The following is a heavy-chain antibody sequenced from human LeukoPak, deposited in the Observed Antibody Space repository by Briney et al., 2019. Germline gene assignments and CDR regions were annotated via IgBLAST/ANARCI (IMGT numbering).Heavy chain of an antibody. CDR3: ARFRTWGDKAFDY. D-gene: IGHD2-21*02. CDR2: IGTTSGAI. J-gene: IGHJ4*02. CDR1: GFTFNAFG. Sequence: GGSLRLSCAASGFTFNAFGMNWVRQAPGKGLEWVSYIGTTSGAIYYADSGKGRFTISRDSAKISLYLQMNSLRAEDTAVYYCARFRTWGDKAFDYWGQGTLVTVSS. V-gene: IGHV3-48*01.